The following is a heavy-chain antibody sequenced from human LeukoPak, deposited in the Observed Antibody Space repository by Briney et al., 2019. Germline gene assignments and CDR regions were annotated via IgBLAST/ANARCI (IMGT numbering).Heavy chain of an antibody. V-gene: IGHV1-2*02. D-gene: IGHD6-6*01. Sequence: GASVKVSCKASEHTFTDYYLHWVRQAPGQGFEWMGWINPNSGGTNYAQKFQGRVTMTRDTSISTAYMELTSLRSDDTAVYYCTRGLSIATRPAYYFDYWGQGTLVTVSS. J-gene: IGHJ4*02. CDR2: INPNSGGT. CDR3: TRGLSIATRPAYYFDY. CDR1: EHTFTDYY.